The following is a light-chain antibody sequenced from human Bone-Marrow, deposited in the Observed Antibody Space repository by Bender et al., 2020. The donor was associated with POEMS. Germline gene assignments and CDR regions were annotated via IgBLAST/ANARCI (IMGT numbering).Light chain of an antibody. CDR1: SSNIGAGYD. CDR3: AVWDDSLNGWV. Sequence: QSVLTQPPSVSGAPGQRVTISCTGSSSNIGAGYDVHWYQQIPGTAPKLLIFGNTNRPSGVPDRFSGSKSGTSASLAITGLQGEDEADYYCAVWDDSLNGWVFGGGTKLTVL. J-gene: IGLJ3*02. CDR2: GNT. V-gene: IGLV1-40*01.